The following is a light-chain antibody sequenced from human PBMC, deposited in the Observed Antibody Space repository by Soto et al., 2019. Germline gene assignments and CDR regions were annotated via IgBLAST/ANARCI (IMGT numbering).Light chain of an antibody. CDR2: GAS. Sequence: EIGLTQSPGTLSLSPGERSTLSCRASQSVRSSFLAWYQQKPGQAPRLLMYGASSRATGIPDRFSGTGSGTDFTLTISRLEPEDFAVYYCQQYGSSPYTFGLGTKVEIK. CDR1: QSVRSSF. CDR3: QQYGSSPYT. V-gene: IGKV3-20*01. J-gene: IGKJ2*01.